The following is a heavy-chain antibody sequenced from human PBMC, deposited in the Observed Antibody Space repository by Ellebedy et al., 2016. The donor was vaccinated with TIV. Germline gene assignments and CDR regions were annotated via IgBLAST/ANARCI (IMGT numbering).Heavy chain of an antibody. D-gene: IGHD4-17*01. J-gene: IGHJ3*02. V-gene: IGHV1-3*01. CDR1: GYNFITYP. CDR2: INAANGNT. Sequence: ASVKVSCKASGYNFITYPMHWVRQAAGQKFEWMAWINAANGNTKYSQKFQGRVTITRDTSATTAYMELRSLGSEDTAVYYCARQGPFSYGDNWSYAFDIWGQGTTVTVSS. CDR3: ARQGPFSYGDNWSYAFDI.